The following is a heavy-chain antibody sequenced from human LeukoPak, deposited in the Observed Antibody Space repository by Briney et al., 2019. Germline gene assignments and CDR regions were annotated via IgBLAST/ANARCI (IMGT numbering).Heavy chain of an antibody. CDR2: ISSRSSYI. D-gene: IGHD3-10*01. V-gene: IGHV3-21*01. CDR1: GFTFSSYR. Sequence: GGSLRLSCAASGFTFSSYRMNWVRQAPGKGLEWVSSISSRSSYIYYADSLKGRFTISRDNAKNSLYLNIHSLRAEDTAVYYCARESDPLGYGSGSYYIDYWGQGTLVTVSS. CDR3: ARESDPLGYGSGSYYIDY. J-gene: IGHJ4*02.